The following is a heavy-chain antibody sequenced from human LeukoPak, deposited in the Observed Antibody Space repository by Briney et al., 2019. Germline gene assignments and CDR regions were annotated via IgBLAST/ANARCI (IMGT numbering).Heavy chain of an antibody. Sequence: SETLSLTCTVSGGSISSYYWSWIRQPPGKGLEWIGYIYYSGSTNYNPSLKSRVTISVDTSKNQFSLKLSSVTAADTAVYYCASVKKEVATDYYYMDVWGKGTTVTISS. V-gene: IGHV4-59*01. CDR2: IYYSGST. J-gene: IGHJ6*03. D-gene: IGHD5-12*01. CDR1: GGSISSYY. CDR3: ASVKKEVATDYYYMDV.